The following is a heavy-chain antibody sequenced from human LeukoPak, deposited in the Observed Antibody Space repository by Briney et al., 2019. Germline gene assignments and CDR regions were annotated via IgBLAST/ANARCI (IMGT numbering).Heavy chain of an antibody. CDR2: IYYSGST. V-gene: IGHV4-39*01. CDR1: GGSISSSSYY. CDR3: ARRVWSVGATTKGLFDY. D-gene: IGHD1-26*01. Sequence: SETLSLXCTVSGGSISSSSYYWGWIRQPPGKGLEWIGSIYYSGSTYYNPSLKSRVTISVDTSKNQFSLKLSSVTAADTAVYYCARRVWSVGATTKGLFDYWGQGTLVTVSS. J-gene: IGHJ4*02.